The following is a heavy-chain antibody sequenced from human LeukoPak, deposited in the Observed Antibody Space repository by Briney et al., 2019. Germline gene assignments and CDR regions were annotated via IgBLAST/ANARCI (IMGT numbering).Heavy chain of an antibody. CDR1: GITFSDYE. D-gene: IGHD1-26*01. J-gene: IGHJ4*02. Sequence: GGSLRLSCAASGITFSDYEMSWVRQAPGKGLEWLSYISSGGRSIYYADSVKGRFTISRDNAKNSLFLQMNSLRAEDTAVYYCARQSGYYHIDYWGQGTLVTVSS. CDR3: ARQSGYYHIDY. V-gene: IGHV3-48*03. CDR2: ISSGGRSI.